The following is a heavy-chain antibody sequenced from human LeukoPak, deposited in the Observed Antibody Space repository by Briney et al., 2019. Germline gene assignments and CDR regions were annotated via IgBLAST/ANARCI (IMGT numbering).Heavy chain of an antibody. CDR1: GFTFSDHY. D-gene: IGHD4-17*01. CDR3: ARGPTVTFNYHYGMDV. J-gene: IGHJ6*02. CDR2: TRTKAKDYTT. V-gene: IGHV3-72*01. Sequence: GGSLRLSCATSGFTFSDHYMDWVRQAPGKGLEWVARTRTKAKDYTTEYAASVKGRFTVSRDESMHSLYLHMNSLKTEDTAVYYCARGPTVTFNYHYGMDVWGQGTTVTVSS.